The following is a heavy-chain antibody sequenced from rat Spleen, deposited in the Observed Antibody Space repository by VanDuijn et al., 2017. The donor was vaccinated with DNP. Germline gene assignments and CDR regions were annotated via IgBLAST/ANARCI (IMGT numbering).Heavy chain of an antibody. CDR2: ITSSGGTT. V-gene: IGHV5-31*01. Sequence: EVQLVESGGDLVQPGRSLKLSCLASGFIFNNYWMIWIRQVPGKGLEWVASITSSGGTTYYPDSVKGRFTVSRNNAENALHLQMDSLRSEDTATYYCTRPRGSYGGYRMDAWGQGTSVSVSS. CDR1: GFIFNNYW. CDR3: TRPRGSYGGYRMDA. D-gene: IGHD1-11*01. J-gene: IGHJ4*01.